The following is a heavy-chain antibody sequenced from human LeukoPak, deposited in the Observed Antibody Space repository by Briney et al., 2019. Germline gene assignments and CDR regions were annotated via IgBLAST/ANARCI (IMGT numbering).Heavy chain of an antibody. V-gene: IGHV1-69*05. Sequence: SVKVSCKASGGTFSSYAISWVRQAPGQGLEWMGGIIPIFGTANYAQKFQGRVTITTDESTSTAYMELSSLRSEDTAVYYCARSDQLLLWFDPWGQGTLVTVSS. CDR1: GGTFSSYA. CDR3: ARSDQLLLWFDP. CDR2: IIPIFGTA. J-gene: IGHJ5*02. D-gene: IGHD2-2*01.